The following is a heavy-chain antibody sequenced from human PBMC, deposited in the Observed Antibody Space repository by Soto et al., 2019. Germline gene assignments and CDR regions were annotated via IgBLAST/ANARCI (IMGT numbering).Heavy chain of an antibody. Sequence: PSETLSLTCAVYGGSFSGYYWSWIRQPPGKGLEWIGEINHSGSTNYNPSLKSRVTISVDTSKNQFSLKLSSVTAADTAVYYCARAFRDIVVVVAATYFDYRGQGTLVTVSS. V-gene: IGHV4-34*01. CDR1: GGSFSGYY. J-gene: IGHJ4*02. CDR3: ARAFRDIVVVVAATYFDY. CDR2: INHSGST. D-gene: IGHD2-15*01.